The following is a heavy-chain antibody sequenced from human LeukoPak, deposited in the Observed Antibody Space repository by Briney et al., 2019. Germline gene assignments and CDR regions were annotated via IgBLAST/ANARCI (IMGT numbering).Heavy chain of an antibody. CDR2: ISYDGSNK. V-gene: IGHV3-30*18. CDR1: GFTFSSYG. CDR3: AKDLLGGDSGSYYEVGELGMDV. J-gene: IGHJ6*02. D-gene: IGHD1-26*01. Sequence: GGSLRLSCAVSGFTFSSYGMHWVRQAPGKGLEWVAVISYDGSNKYYTDSVKGRFTISRDKSKNTLYLQMNSLRAEDTAVYYCAKDLLGGDSGSYYEVGELGMDVWGQGTTVTVSS.